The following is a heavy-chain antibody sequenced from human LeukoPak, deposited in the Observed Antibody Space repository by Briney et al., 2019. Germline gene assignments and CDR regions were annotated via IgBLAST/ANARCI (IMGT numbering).Heavy chain of an antibody. CDR3: ARVRYSYGYNFDY. D-gene: IGHD5-18*01. V-gene: IGHV1-2*02. J-gene: IGHJ4*02. CDR1: GYTFTGYY. CDR2: INPNSGGT. Sequence: ASVKVSCKASGYTFTGYYMHWVRQAPGQGLEWMGWINPNSGGTNYAQKFQGRVTMTRDTSISTAYMELSRLRSDDTAVYYCARVRYSYGYNFDYWGQGTLVTASS.